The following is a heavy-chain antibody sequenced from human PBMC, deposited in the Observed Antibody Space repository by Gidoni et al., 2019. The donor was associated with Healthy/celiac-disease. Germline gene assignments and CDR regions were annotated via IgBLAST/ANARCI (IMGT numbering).Heavy chain of an antibody. CDR1: GFTFSSYE. V-gene: IGHV3-48*03. J-gene: IGHJ6*02. CDR3: ARECRHSYYYGMDV. CDR2: ISSSSSTI. Sequence: EVQLVESGGGLVQPGGSLRLACAAAGFTFSSYELTWVRQAPGKGVEWVSYISSSSSTIYEADAVKGRVTITRDNDKNPLYLQMNRLSAEDTAVYYCARECRHSYYYGMDVWGQGTTVTVSS.